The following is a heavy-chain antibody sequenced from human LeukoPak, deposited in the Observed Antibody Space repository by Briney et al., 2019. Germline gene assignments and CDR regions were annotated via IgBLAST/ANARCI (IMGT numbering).Heavy chain of an antibody. D-gene: IGHD3-10*01. J-gene: IGHJ4*02. Sequence: GGSLRLSCAASGFTVSSYSMNWVRQAPGKGLEWVSSISSSSYIYYADSVKGRFTISRDNAKNSLYLQMNSLRAEDTAVYYCARDLWFGELSPSTSGYWGQGTLVTVSS. CDR3: ARDLWFGELSPSTSGY. CDR2: ISSSSYI. V-gene: IGHV3-21*01. CDR1: GFTVSSYS.